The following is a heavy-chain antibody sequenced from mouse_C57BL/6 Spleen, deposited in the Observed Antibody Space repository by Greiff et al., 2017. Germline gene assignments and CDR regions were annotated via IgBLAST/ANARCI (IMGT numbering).Heavy chain of an antibody. CDR1: GYTFTSYW. Sequence: QVQLQQPGAELVKPGASVKLSCKASGYTFTSYWMHWVKQRPGQGLEWIGMIHPNSGSTNYNEKFKSKATLTVDKSSSTAYMQLSSLTSEDSAVYYCARHEVHYYGSSFDYWGQGTTLTVSS. CDR2: IHPNSGST. V-gene: IGHV1-64*01. J-gene: IGHJ2*01. D-gene: IGHD1-1*01. CDR3: ARHEVHYYGSSFDY.